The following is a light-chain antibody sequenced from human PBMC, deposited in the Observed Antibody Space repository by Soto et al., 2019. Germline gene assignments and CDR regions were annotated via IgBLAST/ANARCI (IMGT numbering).Light chain of an antibody. Sequence: DIQMTQSPSTLSASVGDRVTITCRASQSISDWLAWYQQKPGEAPRLLIYRASTLQSGVSSRFRGSGSGTEFTLTISDRQPDDFATYYCQQYHIYSWTFGQGTTV. CDR2: RAS. CDR1: QSISDW. V-gene: IGKV1-5*03. CDR3: QQYHIYSWT. J-gene: IGKJ1*01.